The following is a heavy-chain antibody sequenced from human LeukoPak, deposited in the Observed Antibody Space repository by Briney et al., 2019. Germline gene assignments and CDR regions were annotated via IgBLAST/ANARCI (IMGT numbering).Heavy chain of an antibody. Sequence: GSLRPSCAASGFTFSSYSMSWVRQAPGKGVEWVSAISGSGGSTYYADSVRGRFTISRDNSKNTLYLQMNSLRAEDTAVYYCAKGGPYYYDSSGYYYEAEYFQHWGQGTLVTVSS. CDR3: AKGGPYYYDSSGYYYEAEYFQH. CDR2: ISGSGGST. D-gene: IGHD3-22*01. V-gene: IGHV3-23*01. CDR1: GFTFSSYS. J-gene: IGHJ1*01.